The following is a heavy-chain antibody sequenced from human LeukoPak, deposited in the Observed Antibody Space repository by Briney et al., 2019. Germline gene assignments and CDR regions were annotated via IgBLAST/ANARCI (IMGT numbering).Heavy chain of an antibody. D-gene: IGHD4-23*01. CDR1: GYTFNNYG. CDR2: INPKRGAT. V-gene: IGHV1-2*02. CDR3: ARVRYDYGAKDIDY. Sequence: ASVKVSCKASGYTFNNYGISWVRQAPGQGLEWMGWINPKRGATKYVQKFQGRVTMTSDTSMSTVYMEMSRLRSDDTAVYYCARVRYDYGAKDIDYWGQGTLVTVSS. J-gene: IGHJ4*02.